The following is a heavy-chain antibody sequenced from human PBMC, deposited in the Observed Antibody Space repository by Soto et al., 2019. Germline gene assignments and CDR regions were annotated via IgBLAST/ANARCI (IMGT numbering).Heavy chain of an antibody. CDR3: ARDQNSGSDWVTYGMDV. CDR2: IIPIFGTA. J-gene: IGHJ6*02. Sequence: QVQLVQSGAEVKKPGSSVKVSCKASGGTFSSYAISWVRQAPGQGLEWMGGIIPIFGTANYAQKFQGRVTITADEAKSTAYMELSSLRSEDTAVYYCARDQNSGSDWVTYGMDVWGQGTTVTVSS. CDR1: GGTFSSYA. V-gene: IGHV1-69*01. D-gene: IGHD5-12*01.